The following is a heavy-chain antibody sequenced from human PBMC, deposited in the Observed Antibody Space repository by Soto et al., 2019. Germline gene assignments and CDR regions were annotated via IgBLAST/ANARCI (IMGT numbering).Heavy chain of an antibody. V-gene: IGHV4-59*01. CDR1: GGSISSYY. CDR3: ARTYYYDSSDLNWFDP. J-gene: IGHJ5*02. CDR2: IYYSGST. D-gene: IGHD3-22*01. Sequence: PSETLSLTCTVSGGSISSYYWSWIRQPPGKGLEWIGYIYYSGSTNYNPSLKSRVTISVDTSKNQFSLKLSSVTAADTAVYYCARTYYYDSSDLNWFDPWGQGTLVTVSS.